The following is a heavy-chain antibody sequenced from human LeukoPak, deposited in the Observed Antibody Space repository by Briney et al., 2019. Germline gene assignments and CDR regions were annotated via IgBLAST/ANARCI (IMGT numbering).Heavy chain of an antibody. CDR3: GKRLTSWDLEY. J-gene: IGHJ4*02. D-gene: IGHD1-26*01. V-gene: IGHV3-30*02. CDR2: IWSGGTDK. CDR1: GFTFSNYG. Sequence: PGGSLRLSCAASGFTFSNYGMHWVRQAPGKGLEWVAVIWSGGTDKYYADSVKGRFTVSRDDSKNTLYLQMNSLRAEDTAVYYCGKRLTSWDLEYWGQGTLVTVSS.